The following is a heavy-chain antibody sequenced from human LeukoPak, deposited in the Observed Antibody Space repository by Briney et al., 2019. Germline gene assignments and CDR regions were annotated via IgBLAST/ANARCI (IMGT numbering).Heavy chain of an antibody. Sequence: ASVKVSCKASGYTFTGYYMHWVRQAPGQGLEWMGWINPNSGGTNYAQKFQGRVTMTRDTSTSTAYMELSRLRSDDTAVYYCARGGAPSIYIAVAATHNWFDPWGQGTLVTVSS. CDR3: ARGGAPSIYIAVAATHNWFDP. D-gene: IGHD6-19*01. CDR1: GYTFTGYY. CDR2: INPNSGGT. V-gene: IGHV1-2*02. J-gene: IGHJ5*02.